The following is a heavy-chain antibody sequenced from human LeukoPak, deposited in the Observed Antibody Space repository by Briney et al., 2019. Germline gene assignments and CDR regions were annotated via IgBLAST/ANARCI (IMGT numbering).Heavy chain of an antibody. CDR2: IYYSGST. D-gene: IGHD3-16*01. J-gene: IGHJ6*03. Sequence: PSQTLSLTCTVSGDSISSYYWSWIRQPPGKGLEWIGYIYYSGSTNYYPPLKSRVTISVDTSKNQFSLNLNSVTAADTAVYYCARGTGDHYYYYHMDVWGKGTTVTVSS. CDR3: ARGTGDHYYYYHMDV. V-gene: IGHV4-59*01. CDR1: GDSISSYY.